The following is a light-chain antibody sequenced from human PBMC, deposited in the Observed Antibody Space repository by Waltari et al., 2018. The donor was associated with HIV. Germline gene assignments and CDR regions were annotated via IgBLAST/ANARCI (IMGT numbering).Light chain of an antibody. CDR2: GAS. V-gene: IGKV3-15*01. CDR1: KTVSNK. CDR3: QQYNNWPPNT. Sequence: VITQSPATLSMSPGARVTLSSRPSKTVSNKLALYQEKPGQAPRLLIDGASTRAPGLPARFSGSGSGTEFTLTISNLQSEDSAVYYCQQYNNWPPNTFGQGTKLEIK. J-gene: IGKJ2*01.